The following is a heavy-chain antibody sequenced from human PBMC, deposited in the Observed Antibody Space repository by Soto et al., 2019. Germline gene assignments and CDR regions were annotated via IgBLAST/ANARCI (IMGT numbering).Heavy chain of an antibody. J-gene: IGHJ6*02. Sequence: ASVKVSCKASGYTFTSYAIHWVRQAPGQRLEWMGWINAGNGNTKYSQKFQGRVTITRDTSASTAYMELSSLRSEDTAVYYCASSAPPRGRMGFLEDNYGMDVWGQGTTVTVSS. CDR1: GYTFTSYA. CDR2: INAGNGNT. CDR3: ASSAPPRGRMGFLEDNYGMDV. D-gene: IGHD3-3*01. V-gene: IGHV1-3*01.